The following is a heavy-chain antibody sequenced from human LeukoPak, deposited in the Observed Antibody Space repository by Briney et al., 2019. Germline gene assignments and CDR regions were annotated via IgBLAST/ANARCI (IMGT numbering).Heavy chain of an antibody. CDR1: GDTFSTFS. J-gene: IGHJ4*02. Sequence: ASVKVSCKGFGDTFSTFSISWVRQAPGQGLEWMGRIIPINGIVNYAQKFQGRVTITADKSTSTALMELSTLTSDDTAIYYCARRPGRGWGQGTLVTVSS. D-gene: IGHD1-26*01. CDR3: ARRPGRG. CDR2: IIPINGIV. V-gene: IGHV1-69*02.